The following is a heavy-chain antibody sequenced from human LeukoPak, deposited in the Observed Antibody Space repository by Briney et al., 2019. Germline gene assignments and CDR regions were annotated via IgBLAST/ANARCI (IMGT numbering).Heavy chain of an antibody. V-gene: IGHV4-4*09. Sequence: TSETLSLTCTVSGGSISSYYWSWIRQPPGKGLEWIGYIYTSGSTNYNPSLKSRVTISVDTSKNQFSLKLSSVTAADTAVYYCARGVTTHYYYYYMDVWGKGPRSPSP. J-gene: IGHJ6*03. CDR2: IYTSGST. D-gene: IGHD4-11*01. CDR1: GGSISSYY. CDR3: ARGVTTHYYYYYMDV.